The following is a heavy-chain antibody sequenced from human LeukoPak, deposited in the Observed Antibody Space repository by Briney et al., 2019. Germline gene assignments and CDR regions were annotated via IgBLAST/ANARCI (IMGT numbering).Heavy chain of an antibody. D-gene: IGHD2-8*02. J-gene: IGHJ3*02. CDR2: MNPNSGNT. Sequence: AAVKVSCKASGYTFTSYDINGVRQATGQGLEWMGWMNPNSGNTGYAQKFQGRGTMTRNTSISTAYMELSSLRSEHRAVHYCARATHGVFVTGAVFAIWGQGTMVTVSS. CDR3: ARATHGVFVTGAVFAI. V-gene: IGHV1-8*01. CDR1: GYTFTSYD.